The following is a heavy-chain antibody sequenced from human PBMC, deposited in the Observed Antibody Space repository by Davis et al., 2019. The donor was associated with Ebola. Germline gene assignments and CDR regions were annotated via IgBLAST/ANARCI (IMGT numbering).Heavy chain of an antibody. Sequence: MPSETLSLPCTVPGYSISRGYYWGWIRQPPGKGLEWIGNNHHSGSTYYNLSLKSRVTISLHTSKNQFPLNVTSETATDTAVYYCARGSGGSWDWFDPWGQGTLVTVSS. J-gene: IGHJ5*02. D-gene: IGHD2-15*01. CDR2: NHHSGST. V-gene: IGHV4-38-2*02. CDR1: GYSISRGYY. CDR3: ARGSGGSWDWFDP.